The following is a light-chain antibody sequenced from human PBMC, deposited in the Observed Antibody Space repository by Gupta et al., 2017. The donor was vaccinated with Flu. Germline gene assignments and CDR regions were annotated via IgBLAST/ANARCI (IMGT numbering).Light chain of an antibody. CDR1: RSVNIY. CDR2: GAS. J-gene: IGKJ3*01. CDR3: QQSYTTLGT. V-gene: IGKV1-39*01. Sequence: DIQMTQSPSSLSASVGDRVTITCRASRSVNIYLNWFQQKPGKAPKLLIFGASSLQSGVPPRFRGDGSGTEFTLTISSLQPEDFATYYCQQSYTTLGTFGPGTRVDIK.